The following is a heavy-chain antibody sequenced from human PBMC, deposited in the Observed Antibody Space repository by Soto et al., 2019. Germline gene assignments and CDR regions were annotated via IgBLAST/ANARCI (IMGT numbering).Heavy chain of an antibody. D-gene: IGHD6-13*01. V-gene: IGHV3-33*01. CDR2: IWYDGSNK. CDR3: ARAGQQLELYYFDY. Sequence: ESGGGVVQPGRSLRLSCAASGFTFSSYGMHWVSQSPGKGLEWVAVIWYDGSNKYYADSVKGRFTISRDNSKNTLYLQMNSLRAKDTAVYYCARAGQQLELYYFDYWGQGTLVTVSS. CDR1: GFTFSSYG. J-gene: IGHJ4*02.